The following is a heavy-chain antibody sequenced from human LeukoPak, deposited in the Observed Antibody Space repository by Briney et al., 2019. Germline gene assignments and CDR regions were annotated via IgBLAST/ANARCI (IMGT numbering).Heavy chain of an antibody. J-gene: IGHJ4*02. CDR3: ARENSNSWYLDY. CDR2: IYDSGST. V-gene: IGHV4-59*01. Sequence: SETLSLTCTVSGGSISTYYWSWIRQPPGKGLEWIGYIYDSGSTNYNPSLKSRVTISVDTSKNQFSLKLSSVTAADTAVYYCARENSNSWYLDYWGQGTLVTVSS. CDR1: GGSISTYY. D-gene: IGHD6-13*01.